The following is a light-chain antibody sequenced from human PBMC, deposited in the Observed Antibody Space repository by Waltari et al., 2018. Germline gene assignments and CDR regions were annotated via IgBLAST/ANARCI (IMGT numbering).Light chain of an antibody. CDR2: SDN. CDR1: SSNIGSST. J-gene: IGLJ3*02. Sequence: QSVLTQPPSASGTPGQRVTISCSGSSSNIGSSTVNWYQQLPGMAPKLLIYSDNRRPSGFPARFSGSKSGTSASLAISGLQSGDETVYFCAAWDDSLRNMVFGGGTKLTVL. V-gene: IGLV1-44*01. CDR3: AAWDDSLRNMV.